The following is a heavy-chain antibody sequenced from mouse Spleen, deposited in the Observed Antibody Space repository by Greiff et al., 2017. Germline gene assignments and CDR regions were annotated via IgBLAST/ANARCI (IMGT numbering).Heavy chain of an antibody. CDR2: INPSSGYT. D-gene: IGHD1-1*01. CDR1: GYTFTSYT. CDR3: ARGDYGSSSAWFAY. J-gene: IGHJ3*01. Sequence: VKLMESGAELARPGASVKMSCKASGYTFTSYTMHWVKQRPGQGLEWIGYINPSSGYTKYNQKFKDKATLTADKSSSTAYMQLSSLTSEDSAVYYCARGDYGSSSAWFAYWGQGTLVTVSA. V-gene: IGHV1-4*01.